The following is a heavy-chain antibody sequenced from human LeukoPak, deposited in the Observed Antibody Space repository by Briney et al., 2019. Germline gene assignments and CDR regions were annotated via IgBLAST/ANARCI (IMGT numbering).Heavy chain of an antibody. CDR3: AGRLWRRDGYNLSAFDI. D-gene: IGHD5-24*01. V-gene: IGHV4-59*01. J-gene: IGHJ3*02. CDR1: GGSISNYY. CDR2: IYYTGST. Sequence: SETLSLTCTVSGGSISNYYWSWIRQPPGKGLEWIGYIYYTGSTKFNPSLKSRVTISVDTSKNQFSLKLSSVTAADTAVYYCAGRLWRRDGYNLSAFDIWGQGTMVTVSS.